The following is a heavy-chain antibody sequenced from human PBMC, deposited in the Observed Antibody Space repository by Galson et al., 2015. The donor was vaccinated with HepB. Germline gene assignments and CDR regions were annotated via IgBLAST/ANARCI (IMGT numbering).Heavy chain of an antibody. Sequence: SVKVSCNASGYTFSSYGISWVRQAPGQGLEWMGWISAYNGNKNYAQKFQGRVTMTTDISTSTAYMELRSLRSDDTAVYYCARDRVRVYRSGWFASHYYGLDVWGQGTTVTVSS. CDR2: ISAYNGNK. V-gene: IGHV1-18*01. CDR1: GYTFSSYG. D-gene: IGHD6-19*01. J-gene: IGHJ6*02. CDR3: ARDRVRVYRSGWFASHYYGLDV.